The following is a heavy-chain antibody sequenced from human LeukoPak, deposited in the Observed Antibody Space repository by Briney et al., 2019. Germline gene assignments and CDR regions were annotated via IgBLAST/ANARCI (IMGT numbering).Heavy chain of an antibody. CDR3: ARAGPDRNWFDP. V-gene: IGHV3-33*01. J-gene: IGHJ5*02. Sequence: GGSLRVSCAASGFTFSSHGMHWVRQAPGKGLEWVAVIWFDGNNKYYADSVKGRFTISRDNSKNTLYLQMNSLRAEDTAVYYCARAGPDRNWFDPWGQGTLVTVSS. CDR2: IWFDGNNK. CDR1: GFTFSSHG.